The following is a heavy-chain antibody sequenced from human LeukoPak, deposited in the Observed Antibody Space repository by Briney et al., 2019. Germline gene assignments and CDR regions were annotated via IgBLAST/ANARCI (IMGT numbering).Heavy chain of an antibody. V-gene: IGHV3-74*01. D-gene: IGHD3-10*01. J-gene: IGHJ3*02. Sequence: PGGSLRLSCAAPGFTFSSYWMHWVRQAPGKGLVWVSRINTDGSSTSYADSVKGRFTISRDNAKNTLYLQMNSLRAEDTAVYYCARASITMVRGPNAFDIWGQGTMVTVSS. CDR2: INTDGSST. CDR3: ARASITMVRGPNAFDI. CDR1: GFTFSSYW.